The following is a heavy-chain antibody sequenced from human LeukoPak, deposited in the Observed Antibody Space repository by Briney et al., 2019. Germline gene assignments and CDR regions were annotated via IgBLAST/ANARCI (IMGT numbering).Heavy chain of an antibody. J-gene: IGHJ4*02. D-gene: IGHD5-24*01. CDR1: GGSISDYY. CDR3: TRGGGWLPDY. CDR2: IYYSGST. V-gene: IGHV4-59*08. Sequence: SETLSLTCTVSGGSISDYYWSWIRQPPGKGLEWVGYIYYSGSTNYNPSLKSRVTISVDTSKNQFSLKLSSVTAADTAVYYCTRGGGWLPDYWGQGTLVTVSS.